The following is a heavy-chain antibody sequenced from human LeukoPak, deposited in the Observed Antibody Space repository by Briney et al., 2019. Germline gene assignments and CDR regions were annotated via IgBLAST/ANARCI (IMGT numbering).Heavy chain of an antibody. V-gene: IGHV4-59*01. CDR3: ARVLRAASWRSYDY. CDR2: SGST. CDR1: GGSINNYY. Sequence: PSETLSLTCTVSGGSINNYYWSWIRQPPGKGLEWIGSGSTNYNPSLKSRVTISVDTSKNQFSLRLNSMTAADTAVYYCARVLRAASWRSYDYWGQGSLVTVSS. J-gene: IGHJ4*02. D-gene: IGHD5-18*01.